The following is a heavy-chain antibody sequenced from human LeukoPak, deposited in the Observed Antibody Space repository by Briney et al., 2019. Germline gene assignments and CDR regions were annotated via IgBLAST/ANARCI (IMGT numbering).Heavy chain of an antibody. CDR2: IYHSGST. D-gene: IGHD4-23*01. CDR1: GGSISSGGYY. Sequence: SQTLSLTCTVSGGSISSGGYYWSWIRQPPGKGLEWIGYIYHSGSTYYNPSLKSRVTISVDRSKNQFSLKLSSVTAADTAVFYCARDRGGNFEFGMDVWGQGTTVTVSS. V-gene: IGHV4-30-2*01. CDR3: ARDRGGNFEFGMDV. J-gene: IGHJ6*02.